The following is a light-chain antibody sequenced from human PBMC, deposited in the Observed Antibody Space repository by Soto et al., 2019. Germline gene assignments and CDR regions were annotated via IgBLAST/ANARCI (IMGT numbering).Light chain of an antibody. CDR2: WAS. CDR1: QSLFYSPNNKNY. J-gene: IGKJ1*01. Sequence: DIVMTQSPDSLAVSLGERATLSCKSSQSLFYSPNNKNYLAWYQHKPGQPPKLLIYWASIRNSGVPDRFSGSGSGTDFTLTISSLQAEDVAVYYCQQYYGTPWTFGQGTKVE. V-gene: IGKV4-1*01. CDR3: QQYYGTPWT.